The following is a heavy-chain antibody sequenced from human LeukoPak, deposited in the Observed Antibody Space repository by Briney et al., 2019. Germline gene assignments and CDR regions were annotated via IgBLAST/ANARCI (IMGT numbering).Heavy chain of an antibody. CDR2: INHSGST. CDR1: GGSFSGYY. D-gene: IGHD6-19*01. Sequence: SETLSLTCAVYGGSFSGYYWSWIRQPPGKGLEWIGEINHSGSTDYNPSLKSRVTISVDTYKNQFSLKLSSVTAADTAVYYCARGVAVAVHYYYYMDVWGKGTTVTVSS. V-gene: IGHV4-34*01. J-gene: IGHJ6*03. CDR3: ARGVAVAVHYYYYMDV.